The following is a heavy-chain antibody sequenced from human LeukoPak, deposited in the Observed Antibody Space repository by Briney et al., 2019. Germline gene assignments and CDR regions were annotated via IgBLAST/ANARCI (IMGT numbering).Heavy chain of an antibody. Sequence: PSETLSLTCTVSGGSISSYYWSWIRQPPGKGLEWIGYIYYSGSTNYNPSLKSRVTISVDTSKNQFSLKLSSVTAADTAVYYCARDIQRGEFDYWGQGTLVTVSS. CDR1: GGSISSYY. V-gene: IGHV4-59*01. J-gene: IGHJ4*02. CDR2: IYYSGST. CDR3: ARDIQRGEFDY. D-gene: IGHD1-1*01.